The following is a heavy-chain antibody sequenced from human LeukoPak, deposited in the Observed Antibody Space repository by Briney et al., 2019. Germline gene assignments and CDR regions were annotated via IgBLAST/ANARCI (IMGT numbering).Heavy chain of an antibody. CDR2: IYYSGST. Sequence: PSQTLSLTCTVSGGSISSGGYYWSWIRQHPGKGLEWIGYIYYSGSTYYNPSLKSRVTISVDTSKNQFSLKLSSVTAADTAVYYCARYSGVGFLEWLAPKFDYWGQGTLVTVS. CDR1: GGSISSGGYY. V-gene: IGHV4-31*03. CDR3: ARYSGVGFLEWLAPKFDY. J-gene: IGHJ4*02. D-gene: IGHD3-3*01.